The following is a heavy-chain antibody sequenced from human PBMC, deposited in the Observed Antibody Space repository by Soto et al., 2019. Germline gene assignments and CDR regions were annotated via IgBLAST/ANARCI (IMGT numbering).Heavy chain of an antibody. Sequence: GGSLRLSCAASGFTFSSYGMHWVRQAPGKGLEWVAVISYDGSNKYYADSVKGRFTISRDNSKNTLYLQMNSLRAEDTAVYYCAKASRGYCSGGSCYPDAFDIWGQGTMVTVSS. CDR3: AKASRGYCSGGSCYPDAFDI. J-gene: IGHJ3*02. V-gene: IGHV3-30*18. CDR2: ISYDGSNK. D-gene: IGHD2-15*01. CDR1: GFTFSSYG.